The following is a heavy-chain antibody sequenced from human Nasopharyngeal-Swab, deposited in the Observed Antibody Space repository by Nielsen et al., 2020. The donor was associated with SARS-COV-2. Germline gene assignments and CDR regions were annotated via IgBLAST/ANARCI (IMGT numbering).Heavy chain of an antibody. CDR3: AKSDDAVDI. Sequence: GGSLRLSCASSGFTLNTYAMSWVRQAPGAGLEWVSAISDSGGRTYYADSVKGRFTISRDNSQNTLFLQMNSLRAEDTAVYYCAKSDDAVDIWGHGTMVTVSS. J-gene: IGHJ3*02. V-gene: IGHV3-23*01. CDR2: ISDSGGRT. CDR1: GFTLNTYA.